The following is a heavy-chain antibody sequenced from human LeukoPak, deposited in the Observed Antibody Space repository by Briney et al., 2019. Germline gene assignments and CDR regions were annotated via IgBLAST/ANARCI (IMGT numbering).Heavy chain of an antibody. Sequence: ASVKVSCTVSGYTLTELSMHWVRQAPGKGLEWMGGFDPEDGETIYARKFQGRVTMTEDTSTDTAYMELSSLRSEDTAVYYCATVSYSSGCYWGQGTLVTVSS. D-gene: IGHD6-19*01. CDR2: FDPEDGET. CDR1: GYTLTELS. V-gene: IGHV1-24*01. J-gene: IGHJ4*02. CDR3: ATVSYSSGCY.